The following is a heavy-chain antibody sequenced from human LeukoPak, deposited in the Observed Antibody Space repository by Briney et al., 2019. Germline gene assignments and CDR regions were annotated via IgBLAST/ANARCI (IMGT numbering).Heavy chain of an antibody. Sequence: GSLSLSCAASGFTFTSYWMHWVRQAPGKGLVWVSRINSEGSSTTYADAVKGRFTISRDNAKNTVHLQMNSLRAEDTAVYYCARVAYGSLLAYWGQGTLVTVSS. V-gene: IGHV3-74*01. CDR1: GFTFTSYW. CDR3: ARVAYGSLLAY. D-gene: IGHD3-10*01. J-gene: IGHJ4*02. CDR2: INSEGSST.